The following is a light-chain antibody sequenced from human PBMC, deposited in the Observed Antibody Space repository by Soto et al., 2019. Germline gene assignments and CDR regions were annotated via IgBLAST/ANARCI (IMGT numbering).Light chain of an antibody. CDR1: QSVSSSY. J-gene: IGKJ2*01. CDR3: QQYGSSPVT. Sequence: EIVLTQSPGTLSLSPGERATLSCRASQSVSSSYLAWYQQKPGQAPRLLIYGASSRATGIPDRFSGSGSGTDFTLTISRLESEDFAVYYCQQYGSSPVTFGQGTKLEIK. CDR2: GAS. V-gene: IGKV3-20*01.